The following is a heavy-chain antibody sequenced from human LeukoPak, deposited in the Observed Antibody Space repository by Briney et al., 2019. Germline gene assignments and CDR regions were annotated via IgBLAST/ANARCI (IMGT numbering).Heavy chain of an antibody. CDR1: GFTFSSYW. Sequence: GGSLRLSCAASGFTFSSYWMHWVRQAPGKGLEWVSAISGSGGSTYYADSVKGRFTISRDNSKNTLYLQMNSLRAEDTAVYYCARDRRAGYNLLDYWGQGTLVTVSS. V-gene: IGHV3-23*01. D-gene: IGHD5-24*01. CDR3: ARDRRAGYNLLDY. CDR2: ISGSGGST. J-gene: IGHJ4*02.